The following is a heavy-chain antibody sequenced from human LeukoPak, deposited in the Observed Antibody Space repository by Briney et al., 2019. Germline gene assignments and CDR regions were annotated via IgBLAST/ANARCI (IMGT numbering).Heavy chain of an antibody. V-gene: IGHV4-31*03. CDR3: ARERVGATIDY. CDR1: GGSISSGGYY. CDR2: IYYSGST. Sequence: SQTLSLTCTDSGGSISSGGYYWSWIRQHPGKGLEWIGYIYYSGSTYYNPSLKSRVTISVDTSKNPFSLKLSSVTAADTAVYYCARERVGATIDYWGQGTLVTVSS. D-gene: IGHD1-26*01. J-gene: IGHJ4*02.